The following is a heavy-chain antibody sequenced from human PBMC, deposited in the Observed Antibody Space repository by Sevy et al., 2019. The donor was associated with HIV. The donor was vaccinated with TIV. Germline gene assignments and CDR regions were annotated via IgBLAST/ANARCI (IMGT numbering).Heavy chain of an antibody. CDR3: ARSKAFSGLDY. V-gene: IGHV4-31*03. D-gene: IGHD4-4*01. Sequence: SETLSLTCTVSCGSISSGGYYWNWIRQHPGEGLEWIGHIHYSGSTYYNPSLMSRVTMSVDTSKNQFSLKVTSVTDAGTAVYYCARSKAFSGLDYWGQGTLVTVSS. CDR1: CGSISSGGYY. J-gene: IGHJ4*02. CDR2: IHYSGST.